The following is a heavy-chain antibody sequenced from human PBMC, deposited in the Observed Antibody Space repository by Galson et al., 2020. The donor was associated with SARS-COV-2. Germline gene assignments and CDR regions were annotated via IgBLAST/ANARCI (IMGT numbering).Heavy chain of an antibody. CDR3: TTVMDRYCSGGTGYLTGGSGVDV. Sequence: GGSLRLSCAASGFTFSNAWMSWVRQAPGRGLEWLGRIKTNTDGGTTDFGDFMKGRFAISRDDSKNTLYLRMDSLTTEDTAVYYCTTVMDRYCSGGTGYLTGGSGVDVWGRGTTVTVFS. CDR2: IKTNTDGGTT. D-gene: IGHD2-15*01. J-gene: IGHJ6*02. CDR1: GFTFSNAW. V-gene: IGHV3-15*01.